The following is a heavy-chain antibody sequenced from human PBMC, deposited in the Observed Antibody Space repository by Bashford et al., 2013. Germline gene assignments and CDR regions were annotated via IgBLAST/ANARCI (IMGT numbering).Heavy chain of an antibody. CDR3: ARDYHYHDSSGSTRLDH. J-gene: IGHJ5*02. D-gene: IGHD3-22*01. CDR2: ISPHNDNT. V-gene: IGHV1-18*01. Sequence: WVRQAPGQGLEWMGWISPHNDNTNYAPKFQGRVTLTTDTSTTTAYMELRSLTSGDTAVYFCARDYHYHDSSGSTRLDHWGQGTLVTVSS.